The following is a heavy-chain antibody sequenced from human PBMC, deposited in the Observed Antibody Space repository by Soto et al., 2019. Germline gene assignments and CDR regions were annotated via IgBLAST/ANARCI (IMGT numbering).Heavy chain of an antibody. CDR1: GFTFSSYA. V-gene: IGHV3-23*01. Sequence: GGSLRLSCAASGFTFSSYAMSWVRQAPGKGLEWVSAISGSGGSTYYAGSVKGRFTISRDNSKNTLYLQMNSLRAEDTAVYYCANPLRVTMIVVPPDAFDIWGQGTMVTVS. CDR3: ANPLRVTMIVVPPDAFDI. J-gene: IGHJ3*02. CDR2: ISGSGGST. D-gene: IGHD3-22*01.